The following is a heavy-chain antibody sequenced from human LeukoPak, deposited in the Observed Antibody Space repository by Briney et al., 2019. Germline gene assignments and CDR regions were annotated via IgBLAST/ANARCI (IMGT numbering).Heavy chain of an antibody. Sequence: GGSLRLSCAASGFTFSSYWMSWVRQAPGKGLEWVANIKQDGSEKYYADSVKGRFTISRDNAKNSLYLQMNSLRAEDTAVYYCARFIVLERGHGAFDIWGQGTMVTVSS. J-gene: IGHJ3*02. CDR2: IKQDGSEK. D-gene: IGHD1-1*01. CDR3: ARFIVLERGHGAFDI. CDR1: GFTFSSYW. V-gene: IGHV3-7*01.